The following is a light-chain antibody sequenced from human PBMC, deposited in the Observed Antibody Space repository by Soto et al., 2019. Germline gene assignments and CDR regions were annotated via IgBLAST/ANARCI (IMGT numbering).Light chain of an antibody. J-gene: IGKJ1*01. CDR2: GAS. Sequence: EIVMTQSPASLSASPGERATLSCRASQSFSSNLALYQQKPGQAPTLLIYGASTMATGIPARFSGSWSGTEFTLSISSLQSEDFTVYYCQQYNNWPPWTFGQGTKVDIK. CDR1: QSFSSN. V-gene: IGKV3-15*01. CDR3: QQYNNWPPWT.